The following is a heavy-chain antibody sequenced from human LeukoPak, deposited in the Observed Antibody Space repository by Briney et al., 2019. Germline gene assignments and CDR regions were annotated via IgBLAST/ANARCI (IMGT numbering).Heavy chain of an antibody. CDR2: ITNKPKSYST. V-gene: IGHV3-72*01. D-gene: IGHD1-26*01. CDR1: GFTFTAHY. Sequence: PGGSLRLSCAASGFTFTAHYMDWVRQAPGKGLEWVGRITNKPKSYSTQYAASVKGRFTISRDDSKNSLYLQMNSLKIGDTAVYYCARDWATALDYWGQGTLVTVSS. CDR3: ARDWATALDY. J-gene: IGHJ4*02.